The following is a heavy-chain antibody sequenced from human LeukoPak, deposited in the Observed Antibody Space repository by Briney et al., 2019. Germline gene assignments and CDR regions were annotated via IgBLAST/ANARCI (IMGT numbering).Heavy chain of an antibody. V-gene: IGHV1-69-2*01. CDR1: GYTFTDYY. Sequence: APVKISCKTSGYTFTDYYIHWGQQAPGKGLQWVGRVDPEDGEVMFAESFQGRGTITADTSTATAYMELSSLTSEDTAIYYCARAIYGLDALDTWGQGTVITVSS. CDR2: VDPEDGEV. CDR3: ARAIYGLDALDT. D-gene: IGHD4-17*01. J-gene: IGHJ3*02.